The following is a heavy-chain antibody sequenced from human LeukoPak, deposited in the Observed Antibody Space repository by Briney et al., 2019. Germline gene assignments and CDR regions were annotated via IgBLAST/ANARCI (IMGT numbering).Heavy chain of an antibody. CDR1: GFTFSSYS. J-gene: IGHJ4*02. D-gene: IGHD1-7*01. CDR2: ISSSSSYI. Sequence: SGGSLRLSCAASGFTFSSYSMNWVRQAPGKGLEWVSSISSSSSYIYYADSAKGRFTISRDNAKNSLYLQMNSLRAEDTAVYYCASATPSNWNLFPSPIDYWGQGTLVTVSS. V-gene: IGHV3-21*01. CDR3: ASATPSNWNLFPSPIDY.